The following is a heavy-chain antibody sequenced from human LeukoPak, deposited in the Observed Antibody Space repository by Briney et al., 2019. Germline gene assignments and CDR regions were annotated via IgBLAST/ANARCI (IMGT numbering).Heavy chain of an antibody. D-gene: IGHD4-17*01. CDR1: GFTFSSYW. CDR2: INSDGSTT. V-gene: IGHV3-74*01. CDR3: ARSTTHPYYNYMDV. J-gene: IGHJ6*03. Sequence: GGSLRLSCVASGFTFSSYWMHWVRQAPGEGLVWVSRINSDGSTTTHADSVKGRFTISRDNAKNTLYLQMNSLRVEDTAVYYCARSTTHPYYNYMDVWGKGTTVTLSS.